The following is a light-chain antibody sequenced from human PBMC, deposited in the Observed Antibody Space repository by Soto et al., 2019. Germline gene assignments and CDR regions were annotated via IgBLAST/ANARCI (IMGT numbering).Light chain of an antibody. V-gene: IGLV2-14*01. J-gene: IGLJ2*01. CDR2: DVS. Sequence: QSALTQPASVSGSPGQSITISCTGTSSDVGGYNYVSWYQQHPGKAPKLMIYDVSNRPSGVSNRFSGSKSGNTASLTISGLQAEDEAADYCSSSTSSSTLVFGGGTKLTVL. CDR3: SSSTSSSTLV. CDR1: SSDVGGYNY.